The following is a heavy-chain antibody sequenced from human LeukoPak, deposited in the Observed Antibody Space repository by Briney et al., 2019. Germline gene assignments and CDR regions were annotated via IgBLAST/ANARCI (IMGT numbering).Heavy chain of an antibody. CDR1: GFTFSRYW. Sequence: GGSLRLSCAASGFTFSRYWMHWVRQAPGKGLVWVSRINSDGTDTAYADSVKDRFSISRDNAKNTLYLQMNTLRAEDTAVYYCARDPPHFYGLGSYYFDHWGQGILVTVSA. CDR2: INSDGTDT. V-gene: IGHV3-74*01. J-gene: IGHJ4*02. D-gene: IGHD3-10*01. CDR3: ARDPPHFYGLGSYYFDH.